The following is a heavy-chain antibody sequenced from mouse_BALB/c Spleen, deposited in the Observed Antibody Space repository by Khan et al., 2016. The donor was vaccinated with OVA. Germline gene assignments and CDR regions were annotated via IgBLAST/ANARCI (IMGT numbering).Heavy chain of an antibody. CDR3: AKDRIDY. Sequence: QMQLEESGAELAKPGASVKMSCKASGYTFTSYWMHWIKQRHGQGLEWIGYINPTTGYTHYNQKFKDKASLTADKSSSTAYMQLSSLTSDDSAVYYCAKDRIDYWGQGTALTVSS. V-gene: IGHV1-7*01. CDR1: GYTFTSYW. J-gene: IGHJ2*01. CDR2: INPTTGYT.